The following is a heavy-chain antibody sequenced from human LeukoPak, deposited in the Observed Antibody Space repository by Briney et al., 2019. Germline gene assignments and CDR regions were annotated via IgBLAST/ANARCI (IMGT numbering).Heavy chain of an antibody. CDR2: ISGSGYYS. Sequence: GGSLRLSCAASEFTFDNYAMSWVRQAPGKGLEWVSVISGSGYYSYYADSVKGRFTVSRDNSKTTLYLQMNSLRADDTAVYYCAKGGPTGSNYFDFWGQGTLVTVSS. V-gene: IGHV3-23*01. J-gene: IGHJ4*02. CDR3: AKGGPTGSNYFDF. D-gene: IGHD1-26*01. CDR1: EFTFDNYA.